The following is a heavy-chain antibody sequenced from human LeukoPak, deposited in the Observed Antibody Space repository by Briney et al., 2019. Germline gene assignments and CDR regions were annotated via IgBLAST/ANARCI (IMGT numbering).Heavy chain of an antibody. Sequence: PSQTLSLTCTVSGGSISSGGYYWSWIRQHPGKGLEWIGYIYYSGSTYYNPSLKSRVTISVDTSKNQFSLKLSSVTAADTAVYYCARGLRYDFWSPGENNWFDPWGQGTLVTVSS. CDR1: GGSISSGGYY. D-gene: IGHD3-3*01. J-gene: IGHJ5*02. CDR3: ARGLRYDFWSPGENNWFDP. CDR2: IYYSGST. V-gene: IGHV4-31*03.